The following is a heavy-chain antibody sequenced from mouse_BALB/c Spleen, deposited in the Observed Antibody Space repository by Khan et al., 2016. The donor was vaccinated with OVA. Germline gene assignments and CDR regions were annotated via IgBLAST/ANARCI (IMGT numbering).Heavy chain of an antibody. CDR1: GFTFSSFT. J-gene: IGHJ3*01. V-gene: IGHV5-9*03. CDR3: ARSNYGPFAY. D-gene: IGHD1-1*02. CDR2: ISSGGDNT. Sequence: EVQLLETGGGLVKPGGSLKLSCAASGFTFSSFTMSWVRQTPEKRLEWVASISSGGDNTYYPDSVKGRFTISRENAKNNPYLQMSSLRSEDTALYYCARSNYGPFAYWGQGTLVTVSA.